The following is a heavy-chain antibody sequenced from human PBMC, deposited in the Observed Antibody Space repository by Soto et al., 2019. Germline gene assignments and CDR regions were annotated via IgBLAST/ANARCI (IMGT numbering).Heavy chain of an antibody. D-gene: IGHD2-2*02. CDR2: IDPSDSYT. V-gene: IGHV5-10-1*01. CDR3: ARRPRGDCSSTSCYNTPNYYYYYGMDV. Sequence: SWIRQNPGKGMERMGRIDPSDSYTNYSPSFQGHVTISADKSISTGYRQWSSLKASDTAMYYCARRPRGDCSSTSCYNTPNYYYYYGMDVWGQGTTVTVSS. J-gene: IGHJ6*02.